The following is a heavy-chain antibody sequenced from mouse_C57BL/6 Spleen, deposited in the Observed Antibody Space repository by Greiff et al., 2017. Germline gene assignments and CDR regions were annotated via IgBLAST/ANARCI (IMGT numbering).Heavy chain of an antibody. CDR2: ISSGGSYT. J-gene: IGHJ4*01. CDR3: ASPYYGSSYAMDY. CDR1: GFTFSSYG. D-gene: IGHD1-1*01. V-gene: IGHV5-6*01. Sequence: EVNVVESGGDLVKPGGSLKLSCAASGFTFSSYGMSWVRQTPDKRLEWVATISSGGSYTYYPDNAKNTLYLQMSSLKSEDTAMYYCASPYYGSSYAMDYWGQGTSVTVSS.